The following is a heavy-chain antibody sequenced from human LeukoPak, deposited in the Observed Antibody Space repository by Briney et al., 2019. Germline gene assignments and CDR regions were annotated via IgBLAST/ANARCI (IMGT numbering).Heavy chain of an antibody. CDR3: ARVFWETVNTGYYSDF. D-gene: IGHD3-22*01. V-gene: IGHV3-74*03. CDR2: IRGDGRAT. CDR1: GFIFTDYW. Sequence: PGGSMRLSCAASGFIFTDYWMHWVRQGPGKELVWVARIRGDGRATTYADSVKGRFTISRDNANNALHLQMNSLRAEDTAVYYCARVFWETVNTGYYSDFWGQGTLVTVSS. J-gene: IGHJ4*02.